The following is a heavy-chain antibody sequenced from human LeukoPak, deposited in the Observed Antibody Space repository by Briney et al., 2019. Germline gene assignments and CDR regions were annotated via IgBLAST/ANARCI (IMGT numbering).Heavy chain of an antibody. J-gene: IGHJ5*02. D-gene: IGHD3-10*01. CDR2: ISSSSSYI. Sequence: GGSLRLSCAASGFTFRSYSMNWVRQAPGKGLEWVSSISSSSSYIYYADSVKGRFTISRDNAKNSLYLQMNSLRAEDTAVYYCARGSSMVRGALKYNWFDPWGQGTLVTVSS. CDR3: ARGSSMVRGALKYNWFDP. V-gene: IGHV3-21*01. CDR1: GFTFRSYS.